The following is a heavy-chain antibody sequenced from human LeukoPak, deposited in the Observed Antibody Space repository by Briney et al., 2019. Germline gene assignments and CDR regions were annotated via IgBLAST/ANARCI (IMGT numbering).Heavy chain of an antibody. D-gene: IGHD3-9*01. CDR1: GYTFTSYD. CDR3: ARGRGGILTGYYYFDAFDI. J-gene: IGHJ3*02. V-gene: IGHV1-8*01. Sequence: ASVKVSCKASGYTFTSYDINWVRQATGQGLEWMGWMNPNSGNTGHAQKFQGRVTMTRNTSISTAYMELSSLRSEDTAVYYCARGRGGILTGYYYFDAFDIWGQGTMVTVSS. CDR2: MNPNSGNT.